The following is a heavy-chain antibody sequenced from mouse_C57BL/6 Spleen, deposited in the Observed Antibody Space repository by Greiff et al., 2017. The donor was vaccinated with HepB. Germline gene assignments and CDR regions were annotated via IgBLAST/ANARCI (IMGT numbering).Heavy chain of an antibody. CDR3: ARWGLRRDYAMDY. Sequence: QVHVKQPGAELVKPGASVKLSCKASGYTFTSYWMQWVKQRPGQGLEWIGEIDPSDSYTNYNQKFKGKATLTVDTSSSTAYMQLSSLTSEDSAVYYCARWGLRRDYAMDYWGQGTSVTVSS. V-gene: IGHV1-50*01. CDR1: GYTFTSYW. J-gene: IGHJ4*01. CDR2: IDPSDSYT. D-gene: IGHD2-4*01.